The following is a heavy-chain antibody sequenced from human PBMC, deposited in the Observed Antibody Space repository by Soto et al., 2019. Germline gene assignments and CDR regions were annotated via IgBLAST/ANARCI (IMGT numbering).Heavy chain of an antibody. D-gene: IGHD6-13*01. CDR3: ALAAAGSKTYYFDY. J-gene: IGHJ4*02. CDR1: GFTFSSYA. CDR2: ISSNGGST. V-gene: IGHV3-64D*08. Sequence: GGSLRLSCSASGFTFSSYAMHWVRQAPGKGLEYVSAISSNGGSTYYADSVKGRFTISRDNSKNTLYLQMSSLRAEDTAVYYCALAAAGSKTYYFDYWGQGTLVTVSS.